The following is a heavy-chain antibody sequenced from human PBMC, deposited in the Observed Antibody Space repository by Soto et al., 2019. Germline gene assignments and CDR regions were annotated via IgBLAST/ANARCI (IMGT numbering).Heavy chain of an antibody. V-gene: IGHV3-48*02. J-gene: IGHJ4*02. CDR3: AIYRSQIYGVVTQTHY. CDR1: GFPFSPYS. CDR2: ISSGGDTI. Sequence: VGSLGLSCAVSGFPFSPYSMNWVRQAPGKVLEWISYISSGGDTIYYADSVRGRFTVSRDKTKNSLYPQMDRLRDEDTAVYYCAIYRSQIYGVVTQTHYWGQGTLATVPT. D-gene: IGHD3-3*01.